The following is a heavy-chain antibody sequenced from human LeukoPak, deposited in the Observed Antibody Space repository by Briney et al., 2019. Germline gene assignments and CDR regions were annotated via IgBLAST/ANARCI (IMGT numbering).Heavy chain of an antibody. Sequence: GGSLRLSCAASGFSLSNYGMHWVRQAPGKGLEWVSPISGDGGATHYADSVKGRFTISRANSKSTLFLQMNCLRAEDTAVYYCSKSGSRDWDYFDYWGQGTLVTASS. CDR2: ISGDGGAT. D-gene: IGHD6-19*01. CDR1: GFSLSNYG. J-gene: IGHJ4*02. V-gene: IGHV3-23*01. CDR3: SKSGSRDWDYFDY.